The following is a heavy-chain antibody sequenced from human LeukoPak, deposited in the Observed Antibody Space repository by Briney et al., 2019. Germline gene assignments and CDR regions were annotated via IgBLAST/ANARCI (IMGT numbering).Heavy chain of an antibody. CDR2: INPNSGGT. CDR1: GYTFTAYY. CDR3: ARDYGDFSRGDWFDP. V-gene: IGHV1-2*02. J-gene: IGHJ5*02. Sequence: ASVKVSCKASGYTFTAYYMHWVRQAPGQGLEWMGWINPNSGGTNTSQKFQDRVTLTRDTSINTAYMELSSLRSDDTAVYYCARDYGDFSRGDWFDPWGQGTLVTVSS. D-gene: IGHD4-17*01.